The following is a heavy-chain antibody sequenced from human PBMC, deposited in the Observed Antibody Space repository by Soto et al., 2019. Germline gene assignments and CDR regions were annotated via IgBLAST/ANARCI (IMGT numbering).Heavy chain of an antibody. CDR3: ARAPFANWFGENYYYGMDV. V-gene: IGHV1-69*13. CDR2: IIPIFGTA. Sequence: SVKVSCKASGGTFSSYAISWVRQAPGQGLEWMGGIIPIFGTANYAQKFQGRVTITADESTSTAYMELSSLRSEDTAVYYCARAPFANWFGENYYYGMDVWGQETTFSVAS. CDR1: GGTFSSYA. J-gene: IGHJ6*02. D-gene: IGHD3-10*01.